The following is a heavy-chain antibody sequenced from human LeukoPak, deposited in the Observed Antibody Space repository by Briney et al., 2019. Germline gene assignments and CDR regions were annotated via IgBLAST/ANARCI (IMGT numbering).Heavy chain of an antibody. CDR1: GGSISTSDYL. J-gene: IGHJ5*02. V-gene: IGHV4-61*05. Sequence: SETLSLTCTVFGGSISTSDYLWAWVRQAPGKGLEWIGDFYYNGAAYYNGVTSYSPSLRSRVTISVDTSKNHFSLDLTSVTAADTAVYYCVRRNYLSSRIDPWGQGTLVTVSS. D-gene: IGHD3-16*01. CDR3: VRRNYLSSRIDP. CDR2: FYYNGAA.